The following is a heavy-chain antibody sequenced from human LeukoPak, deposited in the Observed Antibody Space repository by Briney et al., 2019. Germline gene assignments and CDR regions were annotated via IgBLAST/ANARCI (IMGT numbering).Heavy chain of an antibody. CDR1: RFTFSRYS. J-gene: IGHJ3*02. V-gene: IGHV3-48*02. CDR3: ARDLLWAFDI. Sequence: GGSLRLSCAASRFTFSRYSMNWVRQAPGKGLEWVSYITSTSSSVSYADSVKGRFTISRDNAKNSLYLQMDSLRDEDTAVYYCARDLLWAFDIWGQGTMVTVSS. CDR2: ITSTSSSV.